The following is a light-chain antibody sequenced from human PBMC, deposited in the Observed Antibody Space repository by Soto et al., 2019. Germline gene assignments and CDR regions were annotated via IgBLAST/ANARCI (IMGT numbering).Light chain of an antibody. CDR3: QQSYRGPPT. Sequence: DIQLTQSPSSLSASLGDRVTITCRASQTPSIYLNWYQQTPGKAPKLLIYAASSLPSGVPSRFSGSGSWTDFTLTISSLQPEDFATYYCQQSYRGPPTFGQGTRLEI. J-gene: IGKJ1*01. V-gene: IGKV1-39*01. CDR1: QTPSIY. CDR2: AAS.